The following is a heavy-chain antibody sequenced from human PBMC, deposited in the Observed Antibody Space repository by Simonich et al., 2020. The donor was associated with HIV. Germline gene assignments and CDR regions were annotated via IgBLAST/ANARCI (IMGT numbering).Heavy chain of an antibody. Sequence: QVQLVQSGAEVKKPGSSVKVSCKASGGTFNTNAISWVRQAPGQGLEWMGGVIPMFGTANYAQKFQGRVTITADGSTRTAYMELSSLRSDDTAVYYCARLIVGATYFDYWGQGTLVTVSS. CDR3: ARLIVGATYFDY. V-gene: IGHV1-69*13. CDR1: GGTFNTNA. CDR2: VIPMFGTA. D-gene: IGHD1-26*01. J-gene: IGHJ4*02.